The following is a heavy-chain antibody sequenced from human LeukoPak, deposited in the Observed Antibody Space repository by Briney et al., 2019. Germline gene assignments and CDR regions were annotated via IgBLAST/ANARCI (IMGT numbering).Heavy chain of an antibody. Sequence: GASVKVSCKASGYTFTSYDINWVRQATGQGLEWMGWMNPNSGNTGYAQKFQGRVTMTRNTSISTAYMELSSLRSEDTAVYYCARGLNPLTTVTPDTQGPDRSITPVRWGQGTLVTVSS. D-gene: IGHD4-17*01. CDR1: GYTFTSYD. CDR3: ARGLNPLTTVTPDTQGPDRSITPVR. CDR2: MNPNSGNT. V-gene: IGHV1-8*01. J-gene: IGHJ4*02.